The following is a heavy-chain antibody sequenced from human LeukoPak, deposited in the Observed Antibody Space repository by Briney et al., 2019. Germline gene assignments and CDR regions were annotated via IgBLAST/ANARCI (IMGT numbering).Heavy chain of an antibody. CDR3: AREGVYYYDSSGYYLFDY. D-gene: IGHD3-22*01. J-gene: IGHJ4*02. CDR1: GGSISSGSYY. CDR2: IYTSGST. V-gene: IGHV4-61*02. Sequence: SETLSPTCTVSGGSISSGSYYWSWIRQPAGKGLEWIGRIYTSGSTNYNPSLKSRVTISVDTSKNQFSLKLSSVTAADTAVYYCAREGVYYYDSSGYYLFDYWGQGTLVTVSS.